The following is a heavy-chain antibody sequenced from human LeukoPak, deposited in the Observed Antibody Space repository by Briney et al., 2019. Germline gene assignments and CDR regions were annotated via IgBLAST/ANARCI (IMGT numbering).Heavy chain of an antibody. CDR2: IYYSGST. Sequence: SETLSLTCTVSGGSLSSSSYYWGWIRQPPGKGLEWIGTIYYSGSTYYNPSLKSRVTMSIDTSRLQFSLKLSSLTSADTAVYYCARDSRAVTLVRGILDAFDIWGHGTMVTVSS. CDR3: ARDSRAVTLVRGILDAFDI. V-gene: IGHV4-39*07. CDR1: GGSLSSSSYY. D-gene: IGHD3-10*01. J-gene: IGHJ3*02.